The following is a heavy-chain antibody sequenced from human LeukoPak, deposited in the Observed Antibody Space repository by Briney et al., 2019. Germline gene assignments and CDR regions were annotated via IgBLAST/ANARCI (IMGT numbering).Heavy chain of an antibody. CDR2: ISGSGGST. CDR3: AKGGHYYDYVWGSYPFDY. V-gene: IGHV3-23*01. J-gene: IGHJ4*02. CDR1: GFTFSSYA. D-gene: IGHD3-16*02. Sequence: GGSLRLSCAASGFTFSSYAMSWVRQAPGKGLEWVSAISGSGGSTYYADSVKGRFTISRDNSKNTLYLQMNSLRAEDTAVYYCAKGGHYYDYVWGSYPFDYWGQGTLVTVSS.